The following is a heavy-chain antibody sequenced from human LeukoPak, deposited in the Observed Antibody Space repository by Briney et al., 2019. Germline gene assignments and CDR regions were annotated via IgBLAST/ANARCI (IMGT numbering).Heavy chain of an antibody. CDR3: ARDSGDSYGYYYYGMDV. CDR2: ISSSGSTI. Sequence: GGSLRLSCAASGFTLSSYEMNRVRQAPGKGLEWVSYISSSGSTIYYADSVKGRFTISRDNAKNSLYLQMNSLRAEDTAVYYCARDSGDSYGYYYYGMDVWGQGTTVTVSS. CDR1: GFTLSSYE. V-gene: IGHV3-48*03. J-gene: IGHJ6*02. D-gene: IGHD2-21*02.